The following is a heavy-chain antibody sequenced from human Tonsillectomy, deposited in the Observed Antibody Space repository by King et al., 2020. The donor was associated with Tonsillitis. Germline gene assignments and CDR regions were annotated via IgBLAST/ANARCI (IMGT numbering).Heavy chain of an antibody. D-gene: IGHD2-15*01. J-gene: IGHJ3*01. CDR1: GFSFSDYS. Sequence: VQLVESGGGLVQPGGSLRLSCAASGFSFSDYSMNWVRQAPGKGLEWISYIRSSSSIISYADSVKGRFTISRDNAKNLLYLQMNSLRDEDTAVYFCARATPEDPIGASFDYWGQGTTVTVSA. V-gene: IGHV3-48*02. CDR3: ARATPEDPIGASFDY. CDR2: IRSSSSII.